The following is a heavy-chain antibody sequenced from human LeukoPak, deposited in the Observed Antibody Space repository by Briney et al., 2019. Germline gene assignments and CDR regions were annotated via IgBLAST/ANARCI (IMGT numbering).Heavy chain of an antibody. CDR1: GFIFDDYA. Sequence: GGSLRLSCEASGFIFDDYAMHWVRQVPGKGLEWVSSISGTSSYIYYADSVKGRFTISRDNAKNSLYLQMNRLRADDTAVYYCARELQLERLAFGKEGSAFDYWGQGTLVIVSS. D-gene: IGHD1-1*01. J-gene: IGHJ4*02. V-gene: IGHV3-21*01. CDR2: ISGTSSYI. CDR3: ARELQLERLAFGKEGSAFDY.